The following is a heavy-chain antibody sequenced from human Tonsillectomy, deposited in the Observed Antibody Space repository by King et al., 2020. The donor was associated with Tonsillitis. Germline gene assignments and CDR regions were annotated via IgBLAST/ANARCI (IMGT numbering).Heavy chain of an antibody. CDR1: GFTLSRFG. Sequence: QLVQSGGGVVQPGRSLRLSCGASGFTLSRFGMNWVRQAPGKGLEWVSSLSYDGSNKNYADSVKGRFTISRDNSKNTLYLQMNSLRAEDTAVYYCARERHATNLHPFDIWGEGTMVTVSS. V-gene: IGHV3-30-3*01. J-gene: IGHJ3*02. D-gene: IGHD1-14*01. CDR2: LSYDGSNK. CDR3: ARERHATNLHPFDI.